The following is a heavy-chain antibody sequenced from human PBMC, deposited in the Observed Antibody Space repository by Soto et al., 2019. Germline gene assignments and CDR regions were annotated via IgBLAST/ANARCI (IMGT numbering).Heavy chain of an antibody. Sequence: QVQLVQSGAEVKKPGSSVKVSCKASGGTFSSYAISWVRPAPGPGLEWMGGIIPIFGTANYEQKFQGRVTITADESTSTAYMELSSLRSEDTAGYYCARHVRSSWYPDYWGQGTLVTVSS. J-gene: IGHJ4*02. V-gene: IGHV1-69*01. CDR2: IIPIFGTA. D-gene: IGHD6-13*01. CDR1: GGTFSSYA. CDR3: ARHVRSSWYPDY.